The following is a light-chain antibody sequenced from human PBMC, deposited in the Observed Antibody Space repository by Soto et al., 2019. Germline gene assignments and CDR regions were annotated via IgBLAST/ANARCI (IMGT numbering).Light chain of an antibody. J-gene: IGLJ1*01. CDR3: CSYAGSSTFSYV. CDR1: SSDVGSYNL. V-gene: IGLV2-23*03. Sequence: LTQPASVSGSPGQSITISCTGTSSDVGSYNLVSWYQQHPGKAPKLMIYEGSKRPSGVSNLFSGSKSGNTASLTISGLQAEDEADYYCCSYAGSSTFSYVFGTGTKVTVL. CDR2: EGS.